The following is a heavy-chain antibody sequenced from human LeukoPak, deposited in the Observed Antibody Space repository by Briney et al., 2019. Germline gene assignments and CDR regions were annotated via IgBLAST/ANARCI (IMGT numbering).Heavy chain of an antibody. CDR1: GGSISSSSYY. J-gene: IGHJ4*02. CDR3: ASRIAAGGNVDC. CDR2: IDYSGSA. V-gene: IGHV4-39*01. D-gene: IGHD6-13*01. Sequence: PSETLSLTCTVSGGSISSSSYYWGWIRQPPGKGLEWVGSIDYSGSAYYNPSLKSRVTISVDTSKNQFSLKLTPVTAADTAVHYCASRIAAGGNVDCWGQGTLVTVSS.